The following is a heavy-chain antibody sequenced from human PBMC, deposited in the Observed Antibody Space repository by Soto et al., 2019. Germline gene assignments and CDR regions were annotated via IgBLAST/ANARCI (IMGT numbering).Heavy chain of an antibody. D-gene: IGHD3-3*01. V-gene: IGHV3-7*01. Sequence: PGGSLRLSCAASGFTFSNYYMGWVRHTPGKGLEWVANISQAGTEKYYVYSVKVRFTISIDDDKNSLYLQMNSLRAEDTAVYYCAREWSYFHXWGRGTLVTVSX. CDR3: AREWSYFHX. CDR1: GFTFSNYY. J-gene: IGHJ4*02. CDR2: ISQAGTEK.